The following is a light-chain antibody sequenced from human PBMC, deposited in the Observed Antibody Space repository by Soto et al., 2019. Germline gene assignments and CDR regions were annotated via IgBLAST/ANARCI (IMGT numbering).Light chain of an antibody. CDR2: EVT. CDR3: SSYEDGNTFYV. J-gene: IGLJ1*01. V-gene: IGLV2-8*01. Sequence: QSALTQPPSASGSPGQSVTISCTGTSSDVGGYNHVSWYQQHPGKAPKLMIFEVTKRPSGVPDRFSASKSGNTASLTVSGLRAEDEADYYCSSYEDGNTFYVFGTGTKVTVL. CDR1: SSDVGGYNH.